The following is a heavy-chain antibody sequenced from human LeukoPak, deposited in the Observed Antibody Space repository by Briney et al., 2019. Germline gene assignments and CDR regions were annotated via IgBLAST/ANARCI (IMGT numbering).Heavy chain of an antibody. D-gene: IGHD3-3*01. CDR2: MSSGSRYI. V-gene: IGHV3-21*01. Sequence: GGSLRLSCAASGFTFSSYSMNWVRQAPGKGLEWVSSMSSGSRYIYYADSVRGRSTISRDNAKNSLYLLMNSLRAEDTAVYYCARDRPTGASRLFVVQWGQGTLVTVSS. CDR1: GFTFSSYS. J-gene: IGHJ4*02. CDR3: ARDRPTGASRLFVVQ.